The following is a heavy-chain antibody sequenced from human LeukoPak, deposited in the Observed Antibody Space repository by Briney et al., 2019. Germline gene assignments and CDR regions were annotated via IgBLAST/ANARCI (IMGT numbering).Heavy chain of an antibody. D-gene: IGHD2-2*01. CDR3: ASDGSRYCSSTSCYREGYYYYYMDV. CDR1: GGSISSYY. J-gene: IGHJ6*03. V-gene: IGHV4-59*01. Sequence: KSSETLSLTCTVSGGSISSYYWSWIRQPPGKGLEWIGYIYYSGSTNYNPSLKSRVTISVDTSKNQFSLRLSSVTAADTAVYYCASDGSRYCSSTSCYREGYYYYYMDVWGKGTTVTVSS. CDR2: IYYSGST.